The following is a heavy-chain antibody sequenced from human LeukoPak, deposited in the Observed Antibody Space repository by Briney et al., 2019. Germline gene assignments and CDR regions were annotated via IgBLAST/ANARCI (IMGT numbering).Heavy chain of an antibody. CDR1: GYTFTGYY. CDR3: AREASTYYYGSGNLKAYYYYYMDV. V-gene: IGHV1-2*02. J-gene: IGHJ6*03. Sequence: GSSVKVSCKASGYTFTGYYMHWVRQAPGQGLEWMGWINPNSGGTNYAQKFQGRVTMTRDTSISTAYMELSRLKSDDTAVYYCAREASTYYYGSGNLKAYYYYYMDVWGKGTTVTISS. D-gene: IGHD3-10*01. CDR2: INPNSGGT.